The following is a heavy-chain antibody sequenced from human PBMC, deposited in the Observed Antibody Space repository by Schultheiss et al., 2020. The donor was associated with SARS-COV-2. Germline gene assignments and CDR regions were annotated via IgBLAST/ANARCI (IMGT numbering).Heavy chain of an antibody. V-gene: IGHV3-23*01. D-gene: IGHD6-6*01. CDR2: ISGSGGST. CDR1: GFTFSSYA. J-gene: IGHJ4*02. CDR3: AKDYRDGKRAAPSGYFDY. Sequence: GGSLRLSCAASGFTFSSYAMSWVRQAPGKGLEWVSAISGSGGSTYYADSVKGRFTISRDNSKNTLYLQMNSLRAEDTAVYYCAKDYRDGKRAAPSGYFDYWGQGTLVTVSS.